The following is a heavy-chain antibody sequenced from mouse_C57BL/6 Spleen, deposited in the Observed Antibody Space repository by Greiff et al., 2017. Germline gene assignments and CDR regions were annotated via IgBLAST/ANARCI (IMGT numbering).Heavy chain of an antibody. D-gene: IGHD2-5*01. V-gene: IGHV1-69*01. J-gene: IGHJ4*01. CDR3: ARRGSKSYYAMDY. CDR2: IDPSDSYT. Sequence: QVQLQQPGAELVMPGASVKLSCKASGYTFTSYWMHWVKQRPGQGLEWIGEIDPSDSYTNYNQKFKGKSTLTVDKSSSPAYMQLSSLTSEDSAVYYCARRGSKSYYAMDYWGQGTSVTVSS. CDR1: GYTFTSYW.